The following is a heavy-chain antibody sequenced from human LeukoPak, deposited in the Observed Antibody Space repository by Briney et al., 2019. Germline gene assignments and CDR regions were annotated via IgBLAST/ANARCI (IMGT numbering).Heavy chain of an antibody. D-gene: IGHD3-22*01. CDR3: ARSGFPYYYDSSGLSAFDV. CDR1: GYTFTNYA. V-gene: IGHV1-2*02. Sequence: ASVKVSCKTSGYTFTNYAMNWVRQAPGQGLEWMGWIIPNSGGTDYAQKFQGRVTMTRDTSISTAYMELSRLRSDDTAVYYCARSGFPYYYDSSGLSAFDVWGQGTMVTVSS. J-gene: IGHJ3*01. CDR2: IIPNSGGT.